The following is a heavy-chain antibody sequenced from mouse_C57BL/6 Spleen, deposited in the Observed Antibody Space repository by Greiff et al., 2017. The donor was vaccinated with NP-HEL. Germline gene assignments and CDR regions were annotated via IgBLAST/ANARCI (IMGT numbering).Heavy chain of an antibody. Sequence: EVKLQESGGGLVKPGGSLKLSCAASGFTFSSYAMSWVRQTPEKRLEWVATISDGGSYTYYPDNVKGRFTISRDNAKNNLYLQMSHLKSEDTAMYYCARGLSNYDYWGQGTTLTVSS. CDR1: GFTFSSYA. CDR2: ISDGGSYT. J-gene: IGHJ2*01. D-gene: IGHD1-1*01. V-gene: IGHV5-4*03. CDR3: ARGLSNYDY.